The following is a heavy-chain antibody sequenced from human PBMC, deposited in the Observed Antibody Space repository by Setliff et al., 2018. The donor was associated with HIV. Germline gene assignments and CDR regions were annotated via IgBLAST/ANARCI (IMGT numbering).Heavy chain of an antibody. CDR1: GFPFSSSN. Sequence: PGGSLRLSCAASGFPFSSSNMHWVRQAPGKGLEWVSVISSSAGATHYADSVKGRFTISRDNAKNSLYLQMNSLRAEDTAVYYCARDYIHVFDIWGQGTMVTVSS. CDR3: ARDYIHVFDI. V-gene: IGHV3-21*04. CDR2: ISSSAGAT. J-gene: IGHJ3*02.